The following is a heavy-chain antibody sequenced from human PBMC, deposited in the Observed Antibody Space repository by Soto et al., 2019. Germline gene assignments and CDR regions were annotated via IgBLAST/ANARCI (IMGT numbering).Heavy chain of an antibody. CDR2: IYYSGST. CDR1: GGTISSWY. Sequence: PSETLSLTCTVSGGTISSWYWSWIRQPPGKGLEWIGYIYYSGSTNCNPSLKSRVTISVDTSKNQFSLKLSSVTAADTAVYYCARQNYDYVWGSYRYTVPRPFDYWGQGTLVTVSS. CDR3: ARQNYDYVWGSYRYTVPRPFDY. V-gene: IGHV4-59*08. D-gene: IGHD3-16*02. J-gene: IGHJ4*02.